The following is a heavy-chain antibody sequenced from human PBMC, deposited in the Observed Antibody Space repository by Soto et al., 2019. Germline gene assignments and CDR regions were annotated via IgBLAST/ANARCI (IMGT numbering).Heavy chain of an antibody. CDR1: GFIFSNYV. D-gene: IGHD5-12*01. Sequence: GGSLRLSCSASGFIFSNYVMHWVRQAPGKGLEYVSAIRSNGGTTYYADSVKGRFTISRDNSKNTLYLQMTSLRSEDTAVYYCARDGYSGYDDFDYWGQGTLVTVSS. V-gene: IGHV3-64*04. CDR3: ARDGYSGYDDFDY. CDR2: IRSNGGTT. J-gene: IGHJ4*02.